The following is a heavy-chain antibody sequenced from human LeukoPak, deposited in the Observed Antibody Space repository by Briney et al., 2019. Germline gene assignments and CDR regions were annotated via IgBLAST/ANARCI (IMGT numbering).Heavy chain of an antibody. V-gene: IGHV3-49*03. Sequence: GGSLRLSCTASGFTFGDYAMSWFRQAPGKGLELVGFIRSKAYGRTTEYAASVKGRFTISRDDSKSIAYLQMNSLKTEDTAVYYCTRKAPYSSGWPFDYWGQGTLVTVSS. CDR3: TRKAPYSSGWPFDY. CDR2: IRSKAYGRTT. D-gene: IGHD6-19*01. CDR1: GFTFGDYA. J-gene: IGHJ4*02.